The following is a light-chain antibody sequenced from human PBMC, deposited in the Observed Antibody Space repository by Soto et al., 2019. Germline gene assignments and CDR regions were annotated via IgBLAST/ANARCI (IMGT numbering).Light chain of an antibody. CDR1: QSISSY. V-gene: IGKV1-9*01. CDR3: QQLNSYLALT. CDR2: AAS. J-gene: IGKJ4*01. Sequence: DIQMTQSPSTLSASVGDRVAITCRASQSISSYLAWYQQKPGKAPKLLIYAASTLQSGVPSRFSGSGSGTDFTLTISSLQPEDFATYYCQQLNSYLALTFGGGTKVDI.